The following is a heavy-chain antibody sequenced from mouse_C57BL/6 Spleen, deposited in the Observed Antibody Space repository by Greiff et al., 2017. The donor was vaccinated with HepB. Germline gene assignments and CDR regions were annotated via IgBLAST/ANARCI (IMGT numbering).Heavy chain of an antibody. CDR3: TGLLSAY. CDR2: IDPENGDT. D-gene: IGHD2-3*01. CDR1: GFNIKDDY. J-gene: IGHJ3*01. Sequence: EVQLQQSGAELVRPGASVKLSCTASGFNIKDDYMHWVKQRPEQGLEWIGWIDPENGDTESASKFQGKATITADTSSNKAYLQLSSLTSEDTAVYYCTGLLSAYWGQGTLVTVSA. V-gene: IGHV14-4*01.